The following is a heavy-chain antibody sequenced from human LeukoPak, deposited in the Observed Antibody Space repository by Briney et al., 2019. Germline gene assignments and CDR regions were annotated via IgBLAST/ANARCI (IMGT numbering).Heavy chain of an antibody. Sequence: GESLKISCKGSGYSFTSYWIGWVRQMPGKGLEWMGIIYPGDSDTRYSPSFQGQVTISADKSISTAYLQWSSLKASDTAMYYCARHHYDFWSGYLVNGMDVWGQGTTVTVSS. CDR1: GYSFTSYW. V-gene: IGHV5-51*01. J-gene: IGHJ6*02. D-gene: IGHD3-3*01. CDR2: IYPGDSDT. CDR3: ARHHYDFWSGYLVNGMDV.